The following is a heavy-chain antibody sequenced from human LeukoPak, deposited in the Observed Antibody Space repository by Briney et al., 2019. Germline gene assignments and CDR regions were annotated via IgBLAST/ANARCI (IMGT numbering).Heavy chain of an antibody. D-gene: IGHD3-3*01. CDR2: LYSGGAA. CDR3: ARDPRRFSLGYYHSSHGYNGMDV. CDR1: GFTFSSYS. Sequence: GGSLRLSCAASGFTFSSYSMNWVRQTPGGGLECVSVLYSGGAAYYADSVKGRFTISRDTSKNTLFLQMNSLSAEDAAVYYCARDPRRFSLGYYHSSHGYNGMDVWGQGTTVTVSS. V-gene: IGHV3-66*01. J-gene: IGHJ6*02.